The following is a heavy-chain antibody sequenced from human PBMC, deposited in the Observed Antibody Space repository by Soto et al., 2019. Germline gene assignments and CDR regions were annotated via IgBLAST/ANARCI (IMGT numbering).Heavy chain of an antibody. CDR1: GGSISSYY. D-gene: IGHD3-3*01. CDR3: ARGKNSRAVLRFLEWLPYFDY. CDR2: IYYSGST. J-gene: IGHJ4*02. V-gene: IGHV4-59*01. Sequence: SETLSLTCTVSGGSISSYYLSWIRQPPGKGLEWIGYIYYSGSTNYNPSLKSRVTISVDTSKNQFSLKLSSVTAADTAVYYCARGKNSRAVLRFLEWLPYFDYWGQGTLVTVSS.